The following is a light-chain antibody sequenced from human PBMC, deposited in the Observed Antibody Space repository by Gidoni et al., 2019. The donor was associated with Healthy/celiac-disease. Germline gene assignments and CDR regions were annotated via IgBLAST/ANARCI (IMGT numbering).Light chain of an antibody. CDR1: QSISSY. V-gene: IGKV1-39*01. J-gene: IGKJ1*01. Sequence: DIQRTQSPSSLSASVGDRVTITCRASQSISSYLNWYQQKPGKAPKLLIYAASSLQSGVPSSFSGSGSGTDFTLTISSLPPEAFATYYCQQSYSTPWTFXQXTQVEIK. CDR2: AAS. CDR3: QQSYSTPWT.